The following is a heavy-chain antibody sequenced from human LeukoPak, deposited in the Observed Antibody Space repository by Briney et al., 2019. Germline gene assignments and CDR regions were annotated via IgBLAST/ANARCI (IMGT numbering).Heavy chain of an antibody. J-gene: IGHJ4*02. CDR3: ARGAIAAAGTRYFDY. V-gene: IGHV4-59*08. CDR2: IYYSGST. CDR1: GGSISSYY. D-gene: IGHD6-13*01. Sequence: SETLSLTCTVSGGSISSYYWSWIRQPPGKGLEWIGYIYYSGSTNYNPSLKSRATISVDTSKNQFSLKLSSVTAADTAVYYCARGAIAAAGTRYFDYWGQGTLVTVSS.